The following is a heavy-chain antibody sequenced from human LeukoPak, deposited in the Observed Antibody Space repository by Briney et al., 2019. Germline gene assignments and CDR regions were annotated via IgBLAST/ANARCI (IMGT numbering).Heavy chain of an antibody. J-gene: IGHJ6*03. D-gene: IGHD2/OR15-2a*01. CDR1: GGSISSSSYY. CDR3: ARGLGLRKEYYYYYYYMDV. Sequence: SETLSLTCTVSGGSISSSSYYWGWIRQPPGKGLEWIGSIYYSGSTYYNPSLKSRVTISVDTSKNQFSLKLSSVTAADTAVYYCARGLGLRKEYYYYYYYMDVWGKGTTVTVSS. V-gene: IGHV4-39*07. CDR2: IYYSGST.